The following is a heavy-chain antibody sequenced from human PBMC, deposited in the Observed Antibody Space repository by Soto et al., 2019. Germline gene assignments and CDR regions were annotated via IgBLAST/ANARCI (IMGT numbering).Heavy chain of an antibody. V-gene: IGHV3-30*18. Sequence: QVQLVESGGGVVQPGRSLRLSCAASGFTFSSYGMHWVRQAPGKGLEWVAVISYDGSNKYYGDSVKGRFTISRDNSKNTLYLQMNSLRAEDTAVYYCAKVIVKSSSSWYGGCDYWGQGTLVTVSS. CDR3: AKVIVKSSSSWYGGCDY. D-gene: IGHD6-13*01. J-gene: IGHJ4*02. CDR1: GFTFSSYG. CDR2: ISYDGSNK.